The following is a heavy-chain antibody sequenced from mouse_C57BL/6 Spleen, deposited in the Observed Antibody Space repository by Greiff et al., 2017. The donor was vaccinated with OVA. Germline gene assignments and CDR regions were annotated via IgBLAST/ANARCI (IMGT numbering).Heavy chain of an antibody. J-gene: IGHJ2*01. CDR2: ISYDGSN. CDR3: ARRADYDGDY. V-gene: IGHV3-6*01. Sequence: EVQLVESGPGLVKPSQSLSLTCSVTGYSITSGYYWNWIRQFPGNKLEWMGYISYDGSNNYNPSLKNRISITRDTSKNQFFLKLNSVTTEDTATYYCARRADYDGDYWGQGTTLTVSS. CDR1: GYSITSGYY. D-gene: IGHD2-4*01.